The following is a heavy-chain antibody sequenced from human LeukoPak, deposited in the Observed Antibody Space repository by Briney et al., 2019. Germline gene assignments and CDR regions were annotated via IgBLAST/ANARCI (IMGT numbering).Heavy chain of an antibody. CDR3: ANVLYYYYYMDV. V-gene: IGHV3-33*08. J-gene: IGHJ6*03. D-gene: IGHD2-8*01. CDR1: GFTSIGYA. Sequence: GGSLRLSCAASGFTSIGYAMHWVRKAPAKGLKWVAVIWYDGSKKYYADSVKGRFTISRDDSKNTLYLQMNSLRAEDTAVYYCANVLYYYYYMDVWGKGTTVTVSS. CDR2: IWYDGSKK.